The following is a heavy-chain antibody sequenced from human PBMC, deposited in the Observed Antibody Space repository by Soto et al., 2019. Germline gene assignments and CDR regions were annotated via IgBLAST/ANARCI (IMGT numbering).Heavy chain of an antibody. CDR2: ISGSGGST. CDR1: GFTFSSYG. V-gene: IGHV3-23*01. Sequence: PGGSLRLSCAASGFTFSSYGMTWVRQAPGRGLEWASTISGSGGSTYYADSVKGRFTISRDNSKSTLSLQMNSLAAEDTAVYYCAKELSFYGSGSLYWGPGTLVTVSS. D-gene: IGHD3-10*01. CDR3: AKELSFYGSGSLY. J-gene: IGHJ4*02.